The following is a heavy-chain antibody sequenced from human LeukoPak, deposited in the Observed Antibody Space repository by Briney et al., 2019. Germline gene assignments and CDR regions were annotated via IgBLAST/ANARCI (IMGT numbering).Heavy chain of an antibody. CDR1: GGSISSSSYY. D-gene: IGHD2-2*01. J-gene: IGHJ4*02. V-gene: IGHV4-39*01. CDR3: ARQLGYCSSTSCYADKVDY. CDR2: IYYSGST. Sequence: PSETLSLTCTDSGGSISSSSYYWGWIRQPPGKGLEWIGSIYYSGSTYYNPSLESRVTISVDTSKNQFSLKLSSVTAADTAVYYCARQLGYCSSTSCYADKVDYWGQGTLVTVSS.